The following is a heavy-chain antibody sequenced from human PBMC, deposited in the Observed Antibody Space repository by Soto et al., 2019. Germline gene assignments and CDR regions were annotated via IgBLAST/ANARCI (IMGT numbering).Heavy chain of an antibody. V-gene: IGHV3-23*01. J-gene: IGHJ4*02. D-gene: IGHD2-15*01. CDR1: GFTFSSYA. CDR3: AKRRGAGGHLDY. Sequence: DVQLLESGGGLVQPEGSLRLSCAASGFTFSSYAMGWVRQGPGKGLVWVAVVSIGGSTHYADSVRGRFTISRDNSKNTLFLQMNSLTAEDTAVYFCAKRRGAGGHLDYWGQGALVTVSS. CDR2: VSIGGST.